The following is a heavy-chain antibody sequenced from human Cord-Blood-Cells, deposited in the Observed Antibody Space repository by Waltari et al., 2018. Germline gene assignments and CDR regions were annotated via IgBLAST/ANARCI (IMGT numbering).Heavy chain of an antibody. CDR2: INPNSGGT. V-gene: IGHV1-2*02. J-gene: IGHJ3*02. CDR3: ASLNLWESDAFDI. D-gene: IGHD1-26*01. CDR1: GYTFTGYY. Sequence: QVQLVQSGAEVKKPGASVKVSCKASGYTFTGYYMHWLRQAPGQGLEWMGWINPNSGGTNDAQKFQGRVTMTRDTSISTAYMELSRLRSDDTAVYYCASLNLWESDAFDIWGQGTMVTVSS.